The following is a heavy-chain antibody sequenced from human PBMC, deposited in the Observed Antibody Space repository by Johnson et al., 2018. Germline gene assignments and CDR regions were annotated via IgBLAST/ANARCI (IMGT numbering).Heavy chain of an antibody. J-gene: IGHJ3*02. V-gene: IGHV3-30*18. D-gene: IGHD6-13*01. CDR1: GFTFSSYG. Sequence: QVQLVESGGGVVQPGRSLRLSCAASGFTFSSYGMHWVRQAPGKGLEWVAVISYDGSNKYYSDSVKGRFTISRDNSKHTLYLQMNSRRDEDTAVDYCAKARYSSSSDDAFDIWGQGTMVTVSS. CDR3: AKARYSSSSDDAFDI. CDR2: ISYDGSNK.